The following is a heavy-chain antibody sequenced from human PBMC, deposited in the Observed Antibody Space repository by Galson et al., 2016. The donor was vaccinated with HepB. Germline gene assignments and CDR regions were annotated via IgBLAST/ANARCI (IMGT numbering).Heavy chain of an antibody. CDR3: ARVRSGYSGYANPYYYGMDV. CDR2: TYYRSKWYN. J-gene: IGHJ6*02. Sequence: CAISGDSVSSNSATWNWIRQSPSRGLEWLGRTYYRSKWYNDYALSVKSRITINPDTSKNQFSLKLSSVTAADTAVYYCARVRSGYSGYANPYYYGMDVWGQGTTVTVSS. V-gene: IGHV6-1*01. D-gene: IGHD5-12*01. CDR1: GDSVSSNSAT.